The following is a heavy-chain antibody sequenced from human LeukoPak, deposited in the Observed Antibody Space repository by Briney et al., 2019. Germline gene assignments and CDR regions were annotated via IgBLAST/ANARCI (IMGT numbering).Heavy chain of an antibody. CDR1: GGSISSYY. D-gene: IGHD2-2*01. J-gene: IGHJ5*02. CDR3: ARRAGYALTFDP. V-gene: IGHV4-59*01. Sequence: PSETLSLTCTVSGGSISSYYWSWIRQPPGKGLGWIGYIYYSGSTNYNPSLKSRVTISVDTSKNQFSLKLSSVTAADTAVYYCARRAGYALTFDPWGQGTLVTVSS. CDR2: IYYSGST.